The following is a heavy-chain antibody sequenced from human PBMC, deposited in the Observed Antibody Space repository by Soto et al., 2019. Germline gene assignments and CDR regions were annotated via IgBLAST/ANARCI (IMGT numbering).Heavy chain of an antibody. J-gene: IGHJ5*02. CDR1: GFTFSSYA. Sequence: EVQLLESGGGLVQPGGSLRLSCAASGFTFSSYAMSWVRQAPGKGLEWVSAISGSGGSTYYADSVKGRFTIFRDNSKNTLYLQMNSLRAEDTAVYYCAKDPQSSGWYNWFDPWGQGTLVTVSS. CDR2: ISGSGGST. CDR3: AKDPQSSGWYNWFDP. V-gene: IGHV3-23*01. D-gene: IGHD6-19*01.